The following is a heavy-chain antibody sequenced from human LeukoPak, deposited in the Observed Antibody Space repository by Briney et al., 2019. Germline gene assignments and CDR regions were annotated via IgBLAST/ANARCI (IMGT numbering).Heavy chain of an antibody. J-gene: IGHJ4*02. V-gene: IGHV3-7*01. CDR2: MKGDGSEI. D-gene: IGHD2-2*01. Sequence: GGSLRLSCAASGFIFSTYWMTWVRQAPGKGLEWVANMKGDGSEIHYVDSVKGRFTISRGNAKNSLYLQMNSLRAEDTAIYYCARDWGNIVVGLAASRDYWGQGTLVTVSS. CDR3: ARDWGNIVVGLAASRDY. CDR1: GFIFSTYW.